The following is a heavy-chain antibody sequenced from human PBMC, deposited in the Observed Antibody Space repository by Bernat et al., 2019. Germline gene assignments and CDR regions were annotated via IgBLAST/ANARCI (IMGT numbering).Heavy chain of an antibody. CDR2: ISSNGGST. D-gene: IGHD5-12*01. CDR1: GFTFSSYA. J-gene: IGHJ6*02. V-gene: IGHV3-64*01. Sequence: EVQLVESGGGLVQPGGSLRLSCAASGFTFSSYAMHWVRQAPGKGLEYVSAISSNGGSTYYANSVKGRFTISRDNSKNTLYLQMGSLRAEDMAVYYCARTRSTEDIVATPFWGYYYYGMDVWGQGTTVTVSS. CDR3: ARTRSTEDIVATPFWGYYYYGMDV.